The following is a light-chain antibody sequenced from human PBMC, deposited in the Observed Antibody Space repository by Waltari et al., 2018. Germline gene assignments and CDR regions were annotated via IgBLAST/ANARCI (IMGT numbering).Light chain of an antibody. CDR2: DAS. CDR3: QQRSNWPPFT. Sequence: EVVLTQSPATLSLSPGERATLSCRASQSVSTYLAWYQQRPGQAPRLLTYDASNRAAGIPARFSGSGSGTDFTLTISSLEPEDFAVYYCQQRSNWPPFTFGGGTKVEIK. V-gene: IGKV3-11*01. CDR1: QSVSTY. J-gene: IGKJ4*01.